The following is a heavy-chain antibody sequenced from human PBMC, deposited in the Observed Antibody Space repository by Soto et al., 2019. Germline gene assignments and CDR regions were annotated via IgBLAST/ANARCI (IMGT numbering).Heavy chain of an antibody. CDR1: GFTFSSYG. CDR2: ISYDGSKK. CDR3: AKDPEYSSSPWYYFDY. V-gene: IGHV3-30*18. J-gene: IGHJ4*02. Sequence: QVQLVESGGGVVQPRRSLRLSCAASGFTFSSYGMHWVRQAPGKGLEWVAVISYDGSKKSYAESVRGRFTISRDNSKNTLYLQMNSLRAEDTAIYYCAKDPEYSSSPWYYFDYWGQGTLVTVSS. D-gene: IGHD6-6*01.